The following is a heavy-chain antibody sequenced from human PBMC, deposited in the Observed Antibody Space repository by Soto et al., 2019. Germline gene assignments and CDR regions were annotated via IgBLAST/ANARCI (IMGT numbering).Heavy chain of an antibody. V-gene: IGHV1-3*01. CDR3: ARGFRVGDADWFDP. J-gene: IGHJ5*02. Sequence: ASVKVSCKASGYTFTSYAMHWVRQAPGQRLEWMGWINAGNGNTKYSQKFQGRVTITRDTSASTAYMELSSLRSEDTAVYYCARGFRVGDADWFDPWGQGPLVT. D-gene: IGHD2-21*02. CDR2: INAGNGNT. CDR1: GYTFTSYA.